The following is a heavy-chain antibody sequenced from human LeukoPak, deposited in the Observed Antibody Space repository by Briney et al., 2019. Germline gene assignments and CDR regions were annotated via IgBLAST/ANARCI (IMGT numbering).Heavy chain of an antibody. CDR1: GFTFSSYS. CDR2: ISSSSSYI. V-gene: IGHV3-21*01. J-gene: IGHJ5*01. Sequence: GRSLRLSCAASGFTFSSYSLNWVRQAPGKGLEWVSSISSSSSYIYYADSLKGRFTISRDNAKKSVYLQMNSLRAEDTAVYYCARGALDAATPFDSWGQGTLVTVSS. D-gene: IGHD2-15*01. CDR3: ARGALDAATPFDS.